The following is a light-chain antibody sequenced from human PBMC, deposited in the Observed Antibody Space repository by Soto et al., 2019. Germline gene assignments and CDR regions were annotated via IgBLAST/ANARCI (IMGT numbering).Light chain of an antibody. Sequence: QSALTQPASVSGSPGQSITISCTGTSSDVGNYNLVSWYQHHPGKAPKLMIYEGSKRPSGVSNRFSGSKSGNTASLTISGLQAEDEADYYCCSYAGSRIAVVGGGTKVTVL. CDR2: EGS. V-gene: IGLV2-23*01. CDR3: CSYAGSRIAV. J-gene: IGLJ2*01. CDR1: SSDVGNYNL.